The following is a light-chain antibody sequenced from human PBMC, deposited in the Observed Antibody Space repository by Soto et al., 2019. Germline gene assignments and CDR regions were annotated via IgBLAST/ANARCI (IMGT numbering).Light chain of an antibody. J-gene: IGLJ1*01. CDR2: THN. CDR1: SSNIGAGYD. CDR3: QSYDSRLSAYV. Sequence: QSVLTQPPSGSGAPGQRVTISCTGSSSNIGAGYDVHWYLQVPGTAPKLLVYTHNNRPSGVPDRFSGSTSGTSASLAIPGLQSEDEADYYCQSYDSRLSAYVFGTGTKVTVL. V-gene: IGLV1-40*01.